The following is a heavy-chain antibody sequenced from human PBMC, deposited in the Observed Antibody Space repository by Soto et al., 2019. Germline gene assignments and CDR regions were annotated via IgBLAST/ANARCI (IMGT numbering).Heavy chain of an antibody. D-gene: IGHD2-15*01. Sequence: SETLSLTCTVSGDSISGYYWSWIRQPPGKGLEWIGYIYYSGSTNYNPSLKGRVTMSVDTSKNQFSLKLTSVTAADTAMYFCAKYRRTDAEGYTFDYWGQGALVTVS. J-gene: IGHJ4*02. CDR2: IYYSGST. CDR3: AKYRRTDAEGYTFDY. CDR1: GDSISGYY. V-gene: IGHV4-59*01.